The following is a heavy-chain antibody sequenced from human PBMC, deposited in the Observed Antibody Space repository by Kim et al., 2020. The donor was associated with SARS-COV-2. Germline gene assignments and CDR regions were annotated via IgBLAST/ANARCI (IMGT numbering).Heavy chain of an antibody. V-gene: IGHV1-2*06. CDR3: ARLKHYYDGSGYYGFDF. CDR2: INPNSGGT. CDR1: GYTFTDYY. D-gene: IGHD3-22*01. J-gene: IGHJ3*01. Sequence: ASVKVSCKASGYTFTDYYIHWVRQAPGQGLEWMGRINPNSGGTNYAQMFKGRATVTADTSINTAYVELSGLRSDDTAVYYCARLKHYYDGSGYYGFDFWG.